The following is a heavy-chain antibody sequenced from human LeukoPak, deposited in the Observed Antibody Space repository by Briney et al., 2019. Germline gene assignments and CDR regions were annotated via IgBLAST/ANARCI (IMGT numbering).Heavy chain of an antibody. CDR3: VRENHGSFDY. Sequence: GRSLRLSCAASGFSFSTYYVNWVRQAPGKGLEWVSCISSSSTYIYYADSVRGRFAISRDNAKNSLYLQMNSLRADDTAVYYCVRENHGSFDYWGQGSLVTVSS. CDR1: GFSFSTYY. CDR2: ISSSSTYI. D-gene: IGHD1-14*01. J-gene: IGHJ4*02. V-gene: IGHV3-21*01.